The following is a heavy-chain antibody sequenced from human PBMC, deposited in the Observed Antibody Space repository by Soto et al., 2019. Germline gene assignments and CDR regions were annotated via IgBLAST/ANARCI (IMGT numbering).Heavy chain of an antibody. CDR3: AREGNLGRWLQPLDF. D-gene: IGHD5-12*01. CDR2: IHYNGNT. CDR1: GDSISAYS. Sequence: TSETLSLTCTVSGDSISAYSWSWVRQPPGKGLEWIGNIHYNGNTKYSPSLKSRVTMSVDTSKNHFSLRLISVTAADTAIYFFAREGNLGRWLQPLDFWGQGTLVTVSS. J-gene: IGHJ4*02. V-gene: IGHV4-59*01.